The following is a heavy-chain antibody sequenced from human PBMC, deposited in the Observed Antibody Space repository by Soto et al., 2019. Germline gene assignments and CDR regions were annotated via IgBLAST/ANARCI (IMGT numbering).Heavy chain of an antibody. CDR1: GFTFSSSW. Sequence: EVQLVESGGGLVQPGGSLRLSCAASGFTFSSSWMHWVRQAPGKGLVWVSRIKSDGSSTTYADSVKGRFTISRDNAKNTLYLQMNSLRAEDTAVYYCARVGSGWYFDWGQGTLVIVSS. CDR2: IKSDGSST. CDR3: ARVGSGWYFD. V-gene: IGHV3-74*01. D-gene: IGHD6-19*01. J-gene: IGHJ4*02.